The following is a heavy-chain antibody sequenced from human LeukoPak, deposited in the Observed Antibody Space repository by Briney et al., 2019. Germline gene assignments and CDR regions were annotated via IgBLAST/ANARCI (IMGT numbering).Heavy chain of an antibody. J-gene: IGHJ5*02. Sequence: ASVKVSCKVSGYTLTELSMHWVRQAPGKGLEWMGGFDPEDGETIYAQKFQGRVTMTEDTSTDTAYMELSSLRSEDTAVYYCARVVRSKRPRTIKLAVACYNWFDPWGQGTLVTVSS. V-gene: IGHV1-24*01. CDR3: ARVVRSKRPRTIKLAVACYNWFDP. CDR1: GYTLTELS. D-gene: IGHD6-19*01. CDR2: FDPEDGET.